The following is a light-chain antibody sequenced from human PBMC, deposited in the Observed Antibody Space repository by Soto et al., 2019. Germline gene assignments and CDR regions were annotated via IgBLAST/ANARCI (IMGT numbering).Light chain of an antibody. Sequence: EIVMTQSPAILSVSPGERATLSCRASQGLGSYLAWYQHKPGQAPRLLIYGETTRLSGVPARVSASASGTEFTLTISSLQSEDFAIYYCQQYTEWPYTFGQGTKLEI. V-gene: IGKV3-15*01. J-gene: IGKJ2*01. CDR1: QGLGSY. CDR3: QQYTEWPYT. CDR2: GET.